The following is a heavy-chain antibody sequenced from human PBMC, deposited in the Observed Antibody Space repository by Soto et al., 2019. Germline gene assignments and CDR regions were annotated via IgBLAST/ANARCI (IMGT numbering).Heavy chain of an antibody. CDR1: GFTFTTYA. CDR3: AKNSLTVPLSQFDY. CDR2: ISCSGGVT. V-gene: IGHV3-23*01. D-gene: IGHD4-17*01. Sequence: EVQLLESGGGLVQPGGSLRLSCAASGFTFTTYAMSWVRQAPGKGLEWVSDISCSGGVTYYADSVKGRFTVARDNFKNTRCLKMGCLRTEDTAMSYCAKNSLTVPLSQFDYGGQGTLVTVSS. J-gene: IGHJ4*02.